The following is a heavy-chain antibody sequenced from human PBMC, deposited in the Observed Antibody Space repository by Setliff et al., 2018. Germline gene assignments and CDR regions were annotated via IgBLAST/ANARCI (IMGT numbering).Heavy chain of an antibody. CDR2: IFSSGRT. V-gene: IGHV4-39*01. J-gene: IGHJ3*02. D-gene: IGHD2-15*01. Sequence: SETLSLTCTVSGDSITNLNYYWGLIRQPPGKGLEWIGSIFSSGRTFYNPSLKSRVTISVDRSTNPFSLTLSSVTAADTTVYYCARLPGYCNGGNCYGYYTFDIWGQGTMVTVSS. CDR3: ARLPGYCNGGNCYGYYTFDI. CDR1: GDSITNLNYY.